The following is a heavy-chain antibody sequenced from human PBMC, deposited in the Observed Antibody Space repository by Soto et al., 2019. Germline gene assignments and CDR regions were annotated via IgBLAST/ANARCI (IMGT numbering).Heavy chain of an antibody. CDR3: AREASTMVRGGMDV. V-gene: IGHV4-31*01. J-gene: IGHJ6*02. CDR2: IYYSGST. D-gene: IGHD3-10*01. Sequence: SETLSLTCTVSGGSISSGGYYWSWIRQHPGKGLEWIGYIYYSGSTYYNPSLKSQVTISVDTSKNQFSLKLSSVTAADTAVYYCAREASTMVRGGMDVWGQGTTVTVSS. CDR1: GGSISSGGYY.